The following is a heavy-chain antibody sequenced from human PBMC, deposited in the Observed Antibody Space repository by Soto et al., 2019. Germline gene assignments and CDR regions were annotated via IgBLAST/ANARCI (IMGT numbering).Heavy chain of an antibody. CDR2: INAGNDNT. CDR3: ATMFYYDSSDYYYFDS. CDR1: GYTFISYA. Sequence: ASVKVSCTASGYTFISYAMHCVRQAPGQRLEWMGWINAGNDNTKYSQKFQGRVTITRDTSASTAYMEVSSLRSEDTAVYFCATMFYYDSSDYYYFDSWGLGTVVTVSS. V-gene: IGHV1-3*01. J-gene: IGHJ4*02. D-gene: IGHD3-22*01.